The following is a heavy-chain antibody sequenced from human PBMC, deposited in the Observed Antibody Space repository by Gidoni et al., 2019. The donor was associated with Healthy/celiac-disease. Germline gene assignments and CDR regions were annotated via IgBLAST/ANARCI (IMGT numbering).Heavy chain of an antibody. CDR2: IYHSGST. D-gene: IGHD2-2*01. CDR3: ARGGYCSSTSCYAGKYNWFDP. Sequence: QVQLQESGPGLVKPSGTLSLTCAVSGGSISSRNWWSWVRQPPGKGLEWIGEIYHSGSTNYNPSLKSRVTISVDKSKNQFSLKLSSVTAADTAVYYCARGGYCSSTSCYAGKYNWFDPWGQGTLVTVSS. V-gene: IGHV4-4*02. CDR1: GGSISSRNW. J-gene: IGHJ5*02.